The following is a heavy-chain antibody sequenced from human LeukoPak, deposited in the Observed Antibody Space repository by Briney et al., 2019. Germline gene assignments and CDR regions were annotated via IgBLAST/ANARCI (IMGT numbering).Heavy chain of an antibody. D-gene: IGHD6-19*01. J-gene: IGHJ6*02. Sequence: GASVKVSCKASGYTFTGYYMHWVRQAPGQGLEWMGWINPNSGGTNYAQKFQGRVTMTRDTSISTAYMELSRLRSDDTAVYYCVRGVPRAVAGNVYYGMGVWGQGTTVTVSS. CDR2: INPNSGGT. V-gene: IGHV1-2*02. CDR1: GYTFTGYY. CDR3: VRGVPRAVAGNVYYGMGV.